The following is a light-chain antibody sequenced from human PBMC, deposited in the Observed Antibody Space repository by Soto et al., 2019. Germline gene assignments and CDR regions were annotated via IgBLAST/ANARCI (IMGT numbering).Light chain of an antibody. CDR3: MQALQTPYT. J-gene: IGKJ2*01. V-gene: IGKV2-28*01. Sequence: EIVMTQSPPSLTVTPGEPASISCRSSQRLLHSNGKTFLDWYLQKPGQSPQRLIYLGSNRASEVPDRVSGSEAGTDFTLKISRVEAEDVGVYYCMQALQTPYTFRQGTKLEIK. CDR1: QRLLHSNGKTF. CDR2: LGS.